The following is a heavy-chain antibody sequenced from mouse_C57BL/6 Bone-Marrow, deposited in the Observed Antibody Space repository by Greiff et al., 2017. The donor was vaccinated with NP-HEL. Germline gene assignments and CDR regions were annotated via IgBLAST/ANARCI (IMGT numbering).Heavy chain of an antibody. CDR2: IYPGSGST. J-gene: IGHJ2*01. CDR3: ARFYYGLDY. V-gene: IGHV1-55*01. D-gene: IGHD1-1*01. Sequence: QVHVKQSGAELVKPGASVKMSCKASGYTFTSYWITWVKQRPGQGLEWIGDIYPGSGSTNYNEKFKSKATLTVDTSSSTAYMQLSSLTSEDSAVYYCARFYYGLDYWGQGTTLTVSS. CDR1: GYTFTSYW.